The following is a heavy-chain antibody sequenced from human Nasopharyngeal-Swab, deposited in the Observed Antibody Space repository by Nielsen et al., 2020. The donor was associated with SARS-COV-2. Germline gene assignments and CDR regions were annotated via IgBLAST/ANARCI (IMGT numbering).Heavy chain of an antibody. D-gene: IGHD2-15*01. CDR3: AKGSRGYCSGGSCYLYYFDY. V-gene: IGHV3-23*01. CDR2: ISGSGGST. Sequence: RQPPGKGLEWVSAISGSGGSTYYADSVKGRFTISRDNSKNTLYLQMNSLRAEDTAVYYCAKGSRGYCSGGSCYLYYFDYWGQGTLVTVSS. J-gene: IGHJ4*02.